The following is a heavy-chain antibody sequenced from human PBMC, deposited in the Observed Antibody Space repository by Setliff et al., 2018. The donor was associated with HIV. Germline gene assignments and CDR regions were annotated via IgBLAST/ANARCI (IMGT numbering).Heavy chain of an antibody. CDR1: GFTFSDYY. CDR3: ARGSKRTYWYFDL. Sequence: GESLKISCVASGFTFSDYYMSWVRLVPGKGLEWLSYISGNSRYTNYADSVKGRFTISRDNDKNSLYLQMNSLTVEDTAVYYCARGSKRTYWYFDLWGRGTLVTVSS. V-gene: IGHV3-11*03. D-gene: IGHD6-25*01. CDR2: ISGNSRYT. J-gene: IGHJ2*01.